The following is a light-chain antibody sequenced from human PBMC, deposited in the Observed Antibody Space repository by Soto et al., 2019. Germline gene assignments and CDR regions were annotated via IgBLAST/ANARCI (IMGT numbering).Light chain of an antibody. CDR3: QSYDSSLSVYVV. J-gene: IGLJ2*01. CDR2: GNS. V-gene: IGLV1-40*01. CDR1: TSNIGTNT. Sequence: QSVLTQSPSASGTPGQRVSISCSGSTSNIGTNTVSWYQHVPGTAPKLLIYGNSNRPSGVPDRFSGSKSGTSASLAITGLQAEDEADYYCQSYDSSLSVYVVFGGGTQLTVL.